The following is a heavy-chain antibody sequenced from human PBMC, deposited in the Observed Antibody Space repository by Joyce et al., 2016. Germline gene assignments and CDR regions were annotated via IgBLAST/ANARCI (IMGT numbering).Heavy chain of an antibody. V-gene: IGHV4-31*03. CDR1: GGSITSGGYY. CDR3: ARDWGHIGSGQNFYGMDV. Sequence: QVHLQESGPGLVKPSETLSLTCTLSGGSITSGGYYWSWLRQVPGKGPEWIGYILNRGSTFFKTSLKSRASISLDTSRNQFSRRLTSVTAAGTAVYYCARDWGHIGSGQNFYGMDVWGQGTTVTVSS. D-gene: IGHD3-10*01. CDR2: ILNRGST. J-gene: IGHJ6*02.